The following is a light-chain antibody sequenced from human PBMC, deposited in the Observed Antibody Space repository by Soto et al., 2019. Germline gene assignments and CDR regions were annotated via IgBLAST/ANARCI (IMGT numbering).Light chain of an antibody. CDR3: QQYGSSPRT. V-gene: IGKV3-20*01. CDR1: QSVSIN. Sequence: EIVLTQSPGTLSLSPGERATLSCRASQSVSINLAWYQQKPGQAPRLLIYGASTRATGFPARFSGSGSGTDFTLTISRLEPEDFAVYYCQQYGSSPRTFGQGTKVDIK. J-gene: IGKJ1*01. CDR2: GAS.